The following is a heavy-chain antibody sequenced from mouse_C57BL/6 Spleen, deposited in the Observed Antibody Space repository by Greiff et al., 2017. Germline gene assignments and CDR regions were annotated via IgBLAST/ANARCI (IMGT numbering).Heavy chain of an antibody. V-gene: IGHV1-69*01. D-gene: IGHD1-1*01. Sequence: QVQLQQPGAELVMPGASVKLSCKASGYTFTSYWMHWVKQRPGQGLEWIGVIDPSDSYTNYNQKFKGKSTLTVDKSYSTAYMQLSSLTSEDSAVYYCARSPPTVVTGYRGKGATHAVSS. CDR3: ARSPPTVVTGY. CDR1: GYTFTSYW. J-gene: IGHJ2*01. CDR2: IDPSDSYT.